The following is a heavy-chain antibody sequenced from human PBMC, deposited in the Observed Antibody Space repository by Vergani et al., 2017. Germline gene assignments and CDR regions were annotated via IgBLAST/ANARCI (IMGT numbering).Heavy chain of an antibody. J-gene: IGHJ4*02. Sequence: VQLVESGGGLVKPGGSLRLSCAASGFTFSSYSMHWVRQAPGKGLEWMGGFDPEDGETIYAQKFQGIVTMTEDKSTETAYMELSSLRSEDTAVYYSATWWMVRGVHGLGYWGQGTLVTVSS. CDR3: ATWWMVRGVHGLGY. D-gene: IGHD3-10*01. CDR2: FDPEDGET. CDR1: GFTFSSYS. V-gene: IGHV1-24*01.